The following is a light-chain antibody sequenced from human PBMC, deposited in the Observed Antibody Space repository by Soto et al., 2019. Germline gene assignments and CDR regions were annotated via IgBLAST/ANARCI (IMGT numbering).Light chain of an antibody. CDR1: PSASSN. CDR3: QQYNNWPPLT. J-gene: IGKJ4*01. CDR2: GAS. Sequence: IVMTQCPATLSVSPGDRATLSCRAIPSASSNLAWYQQKPGQAPRLLIFGASTRATGIPARFSGSGSGTEFTLAISSLQSEDFGVYYCQQYNNWPPLTFGGGTKVEIK. V-gene: IGKV3D-15*01.